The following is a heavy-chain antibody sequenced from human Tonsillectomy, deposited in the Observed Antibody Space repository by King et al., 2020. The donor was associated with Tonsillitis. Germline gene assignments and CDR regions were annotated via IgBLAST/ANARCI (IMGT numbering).Heavy chain of an antibody. CDR3: ARGTNGMLDY. V-gene: IGHV3-13*05. D-gene: IGHD2-8*01. Sequence: QLVQSGGGLVQPGGSLRLSCAASGFTFTNYDMHWVRQATGKGLEWVSTVVSAGDPYYPASVTGPFTISRENAKNSLYLQMNSLRAGDTAVYYCARGTNGMLDYWGQGNLVTVAS. CDR2: VVSAGDP. J-gene: IGHJ4*02. CDR1: GFTFTNYD.